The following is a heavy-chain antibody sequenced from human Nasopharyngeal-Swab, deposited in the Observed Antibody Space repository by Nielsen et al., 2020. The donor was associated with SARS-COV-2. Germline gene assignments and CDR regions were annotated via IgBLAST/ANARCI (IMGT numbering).Heavy chain of an antibody. J-gene: IGHJ4*02. D-gene: IGHD3-22*01. V-gene: IGHV3-74*01. CDR2: INSDGSST. CDR3: ARVPSYYYDSSGYLVY. Sequence: WIRQPPGKGLVWVSRINSDGSSTTYADSVKGRFTISRDNAKNTLYLQMNSLRAEDTAAYYCARVPSYYYDSSGYLVYWGQGTLVTVSS.